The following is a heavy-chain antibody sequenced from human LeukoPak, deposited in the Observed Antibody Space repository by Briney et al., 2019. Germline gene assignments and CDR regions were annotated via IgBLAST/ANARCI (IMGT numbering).Heavy chain of an antibody. CDR3: ARDQVDYDIPDHFDY. V-gene: IGHV4-34*01. Sequence: SETLSLTCAVYGGSSSGYYWSWIRQPPGKGLEWIGEINHSGSTNYNPSLKSRVTISVDTSKNQFSLKLSSVTAADTAVYYCARDQVDYDIPDHFDYWGKGTLVAVSS. CDR2: INHSGST. D-gene: IGHD3-22*01. CDR1: GGSSSGYY. J-gene: IGHJ4*02.